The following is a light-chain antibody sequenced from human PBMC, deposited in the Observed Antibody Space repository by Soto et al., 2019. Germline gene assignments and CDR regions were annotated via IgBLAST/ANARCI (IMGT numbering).Light chain of an antibody. CDR3: QSYDGSLSGSV. V-gene: IGLV1-40*01. J-gene: IGLJ2*01. CDR2: GNN. Sequence: QSVLTQPPSVSGAPGQRVTISCTGSRSNIGAGNDVPWYQQLPGTAPKLLIYGNNNRPSGVPDRFSGSKSGTSASLAITGLQAEDGADYYCQSYDGSLSGSVFGGGTKLTVL. CDR1: RSNIGAGND.